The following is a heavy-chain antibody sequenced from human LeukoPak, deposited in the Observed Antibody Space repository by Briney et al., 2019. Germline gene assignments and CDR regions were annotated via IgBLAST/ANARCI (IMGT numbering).Heavy chain of an antibody. Sequence: ASVKVSCKASRYTFTSYDINWVGQAAGQGVEGMGWMNTNSGNTGYAQKFQGRVTMTRSTTISTDYMELSSLRSENTAVYYCATGGSGYHHFSYCFDYWGQGTLVTVSS. CDR2: MNTNSGNT. J-gene: IGHJ4*02. CDR3: ATGGSGYHHFSYCFDY. CDR1: RYTFTSYD. D-gene: IGHD5-12*01. V-gene: IGHV1-8*01.